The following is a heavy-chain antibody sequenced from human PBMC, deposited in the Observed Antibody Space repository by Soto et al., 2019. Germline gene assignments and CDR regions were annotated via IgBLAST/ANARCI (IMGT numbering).Heavy chain of an antibody. V-gene: IGHV3-11*01. CDR2: ISSSGSTI. D-gene: IGHD3-3*02. Sequence: PGGSLRLSCAASGFTFSDYYMSWIRQAPGKGLEWVSYISSSGSTIYYADSVKGRFTISRDNAKNSLYLQMNSLRAEDTAVYYCARDRPLEASTHYYYYYMDVWGKGTTVTVSS. CDR1: GFTFSDYY. J-gene: IGHJ6*03. CDR3: ARDRPLEASTHYYYYYMDV.